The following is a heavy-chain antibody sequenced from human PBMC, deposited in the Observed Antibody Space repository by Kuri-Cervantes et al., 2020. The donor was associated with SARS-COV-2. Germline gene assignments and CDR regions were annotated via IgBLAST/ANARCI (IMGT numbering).Heavy chain of an antibody. D-gene: IGHD6-19*01. J-gene: IGHJ4*02. Sequence: ESLKISCAVSGYSISSGYYWGWIRQPPGKGLEWIGSIYHSGSTYYNPSLKSRVTISVDTSKNQFSLKLNSVTAADTAVYFCARVPSAGPVAGGVDYWGQGTLVTVSS. CDR3: ARVPSAGPVAGGVDY. V-gene: IGHV4-38-2*01. CDR1: GYSISSGYY. CDR2: IYHSGST.